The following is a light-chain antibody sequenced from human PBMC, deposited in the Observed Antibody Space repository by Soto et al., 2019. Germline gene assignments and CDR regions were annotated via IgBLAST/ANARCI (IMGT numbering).Light chain of an antibody. Sequence: IQVTQSPSTLSASAGDRVTITCRASQSIDNWLAWYQQKPGKAPKLLIYEASSLESGVPSRFSGSGSGTEFTLTISSLQPDDFATYYCQHYNSYFLTFGGGTKVDIK. V-gene: IGKV1-5*03. CDR3: QHYNSYFLT. CDR2: EAS. J-gene: IGKJ4*01. CDR1: QSIDNW.